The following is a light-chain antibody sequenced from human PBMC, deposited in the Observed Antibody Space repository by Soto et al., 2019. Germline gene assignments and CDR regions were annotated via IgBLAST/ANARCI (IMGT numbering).Light chain of an antibody. CDR1: HRVSNN. Sequence: EIVMTQSPGTLSVSPGERATLSCRASHRVSNNLAWYQQKVGQSPRLLIYDASTRATGVPGRFSGSGSGTQFTLTISSLLPEDFAVYYCQQYRDWPETFGQGTKVEIK. V-gene: IGKV3-15*01. CDR2: DAS. J-gene: IGKJ1*01. CDR3: QQYRDWPET.